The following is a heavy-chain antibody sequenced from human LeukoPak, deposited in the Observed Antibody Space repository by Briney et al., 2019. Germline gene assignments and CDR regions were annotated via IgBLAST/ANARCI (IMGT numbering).Heavy chain of an antibody. J-gene: IGHJ3*02. V-gene: IGHV3-21*01. CDR1: GFTFSSYS. D-gene: IGHD2-2*01. CDR3: ARYHLNPSDAFDI. Sequence: PGGSLRLSCAASGFTFSSYSMNWVRQAPGKGLEWVSSISSSSSYIYYADSVKGRFTISRDNAKNSLYLQMNSLRAEDTAVYYCARYHLNPSDAFDIWGQGTMVTVSS. CDR2: ISSSSSYI.